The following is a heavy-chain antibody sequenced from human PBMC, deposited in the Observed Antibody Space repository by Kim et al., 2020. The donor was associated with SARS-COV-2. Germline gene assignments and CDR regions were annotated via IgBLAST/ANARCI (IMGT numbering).Heavy chain of an antibody. V-gene: IGHV4-34*01. CDR2: INHSGST. Sequence: SETLSLTCAVYGGSFSGYYWSWIRQPPGKGLEWIGEINHSGSTNYNPSLKSRVTISVDTSKNQFSLKLSSVTAADTAVYYCARVSPGALLNVFSSGYYCDYWGQGTLVTVSS. D-gene: IGHD3-22*01. CDR1: GGSFSGYY. J-gene: IGHJ4*02. CDR3: ARVSPGALLNVFSSGYYCDY.